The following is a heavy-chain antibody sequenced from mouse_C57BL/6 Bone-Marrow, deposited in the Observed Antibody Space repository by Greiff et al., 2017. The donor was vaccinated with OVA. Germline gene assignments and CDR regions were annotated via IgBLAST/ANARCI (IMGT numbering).Heavy chain of an antibody. D-gene: IGHD1-1*01. Sequence: EVQGVESGGGLVQPKGSLKLSCAASGFSFNTYAMNWVRQAPGKGLEWVARIRSKSNNYATYYADSVKDRFTISRDDSESMLYLQMNNLKTEDTAMDYCVRLPDYYYGSSYWYFEVWGTGTTVTVSS. CDR3: VRLPDYYYGSSYWYFEV. CDR1: GFSFNTYA. J-gene: IGHJ1*03. CDR2: IRSKSNNYAT. V-gene: IGHV10-1*01.